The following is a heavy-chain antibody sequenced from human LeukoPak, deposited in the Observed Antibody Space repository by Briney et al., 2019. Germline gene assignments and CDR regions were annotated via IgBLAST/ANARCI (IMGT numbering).Heavy chain of an antibody. J-gene: IGHJ4*02. Sequence: GGSLRLSCAASGFTFSSYWMSWVRQAPGKGLEGVADIKQDGSEKYYVESVKGRFTISRDNAKNSLYLQMNSLRAEDTAVYYCARVLAYYGSGSYSYFDYWGQGTLVTVSS. D-gene: IGHD3-10*01. CDR1: GFTFSSYW. V-gene: IGHV3-7*03. CDR3: ARVLAYYGSGSYSYFDY. CDR2: IKQDGSEK.